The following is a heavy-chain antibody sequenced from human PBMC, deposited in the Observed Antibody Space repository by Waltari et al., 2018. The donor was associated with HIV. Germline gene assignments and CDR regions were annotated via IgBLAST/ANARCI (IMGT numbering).Heavy chain of an antibody. D-gene: IGHD6-6*01. CDR2: INPDPGNP. J-gene: IGHJ5*02. CDR1: GYSITSHA. Sequence: QVQLVQSGSELKKPGASVRVSCKASGYSITSHAINWVRQAPGQGLEWMGWINPDPGNPTYAPGFTGRFVFSLDSSVSTAYLQISSLMVDDTAVYYCARTLVSSRLVRFDPWGQGTLVTVSS. V-gene: IGHV7-4-1*02. CDR3: ARTLVSSRLVRFDP.